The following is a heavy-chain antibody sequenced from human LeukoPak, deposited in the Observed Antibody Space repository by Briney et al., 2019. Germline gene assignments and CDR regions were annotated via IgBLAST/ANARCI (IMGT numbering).Heavy chain of an antibody. Sequence: GASVKVSCKASGGTFSSYAISWVRQAPGQGLEWTGGIIPIFGTANYAQKFQGRVTITADESTSTVYMELSSLRSEDTAVYYCARVPYSGSYNYYYYMDVWGKGTTVTVSS. J-gene: IGHJ6*03. CDR3: ARVPYSGSYNYYYYMDV. V-gene: IGHV1-69*13. D-gene: IGHD1-26*01. CDR2: IIPIFGTA. CDR1: GGTFSSYA.